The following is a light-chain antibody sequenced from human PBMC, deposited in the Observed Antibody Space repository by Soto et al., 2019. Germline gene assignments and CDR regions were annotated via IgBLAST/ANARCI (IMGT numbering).Light chain of an antibody. Sequence: VLTQSPARLSLSPGERATLSCRAGQSVSDYLAWYQQKPGQPPRLLVFDASNRATGVPDRFSAGGSGTDFTLIISSLAPEDCAVYCCQQRVNWAPTFGCGTKVEI. V-gene: IGKV3-11*01. CDR3: QQRVNWAPT. CDR1: QSVSDY. J-gene: IGKJ4*01. CDR2: DAS.